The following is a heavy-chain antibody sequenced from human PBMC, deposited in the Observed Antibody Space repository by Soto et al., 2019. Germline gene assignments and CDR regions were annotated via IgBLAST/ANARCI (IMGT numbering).Heavy chain of an antibody. V-gene: IGHV3-33*01. J-gene: IGHJ4*02. D-gene: IGHD2-2*01. CDR3: ASRSPALDY. CDR1: GFPFSTYG. CDR2: IWSDGSNK. Sequence: LRLSCAASGFPFSTYGMHWVRQAPGKGLEWVAVIWSDGSNKYYADSVKGRFTISRDNSKNTLYLQMNSLRAEDTAVYYCASRSPALDYWGQGTLVTVSS.